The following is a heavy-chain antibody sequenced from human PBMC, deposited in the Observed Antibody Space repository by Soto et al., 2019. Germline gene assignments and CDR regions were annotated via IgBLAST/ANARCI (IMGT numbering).Heavy chain of an antibody. CDR2: IYYSGST. CDR1: GGSISSSSYY. V-gene: IGHV4-39*01. J-gene: IGHJ4*02. Sequence: PSETLSLTCTVSGGSISSSSYYRGWIRQPPGKGLEWIGSIYYSGSTYYNPSLKSRVTISVDTSKNQFSLKLSSVTAADTAVYYCARSLRYFDWLRNEAKSYYFDYWGQGTLVTVSP. CDR3: ARSLRYFDWLRNEAKSYYFDY. D-gene: IGHD3-9*01.